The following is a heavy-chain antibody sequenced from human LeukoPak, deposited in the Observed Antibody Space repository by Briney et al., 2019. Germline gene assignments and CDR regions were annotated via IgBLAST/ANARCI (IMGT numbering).Heavy chain of an antibody. CDR1: GGTFSSYA. CDR2: IIPIFGTA. CDR3: ARGIKYGGAFDI. V-gene: IGHV1-69*13. Sequence: SVKVSCKASGGTFSSYAISWVRQAPGQGLEWMGGIIPIFGTANYAQKFQGRVTITADESTSTAYMELSSLRSEDTAVYYCARGIKYGGAFDIWGQGTMVTVSS. D-gene: IGHD3-16*01. J-gene: IGHJ3*02.